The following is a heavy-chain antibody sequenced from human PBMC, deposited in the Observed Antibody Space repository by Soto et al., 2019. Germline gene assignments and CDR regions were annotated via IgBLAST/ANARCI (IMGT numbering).Heavy chain of an antibody. CDR2: IDIFSATI. Sequence: GGSLRLSCAASGFTFSDYNMIWVRQTPGKGLEWVSYIDIFSATIYYADSVKGRFTISRDNAKNSLYLQMNSLRDEDTAVYYCARDGVAEIDYWGQGTLVTVSS. V-gene: IGHV3-48*02. CDR3: ARDGVAEIDY. D-gene: IGHD2-15*01. J-gene: IGHJ4*02. CDR1: GFTFSDYN.